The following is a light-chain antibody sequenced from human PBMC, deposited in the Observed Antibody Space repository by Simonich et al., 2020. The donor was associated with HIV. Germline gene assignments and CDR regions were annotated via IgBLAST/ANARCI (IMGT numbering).Light chain of an antibody. Sequence: DIVMTQSPDYLALSLGERATINCKSSQSVLYSSNNKNYLAGYQQKPGQPPKLLIYWASTRESGVPDRFSGSGSGTDFTLTISSLQAEDVAVYYCQQYYSTPLTLGGGTKVEIE. V-gene: IGKV4-1*01. CDR1: QSVLYSSNNKNY. CDR3: QQYYSTPLT. J-gene: IGKJ4*01. CDR2: WAS.